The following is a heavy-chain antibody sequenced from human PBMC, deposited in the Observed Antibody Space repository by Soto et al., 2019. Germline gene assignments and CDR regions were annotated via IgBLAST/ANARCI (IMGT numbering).Heavy chain of an antibody. Sequence: HVQLQESGPGLVKPSETLSLTCTVSGDSVSSGSYFWTWLRQPPGEGLEWIGYISYSGTTEYNPSLKSRVTMSVDTSKNHFSLKLYSVTAADTAVYSCARYHYGSGRLDPWGQGTLVTVSS. V-gene: IGHV4-61*03. CDR3: ARYHYGSGRLDP. CDR1: GDSVSSGSYF. CDR2: ISYSGTT. J-gene: IGHJ5*02. D-gene: IGHD3-10*01.